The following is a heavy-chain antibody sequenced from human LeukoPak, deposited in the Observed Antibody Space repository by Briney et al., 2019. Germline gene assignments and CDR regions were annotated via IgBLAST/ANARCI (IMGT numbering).Heavy chain of an antibody. Sequence: PGGSLRLSCAASGFTFDDYGMSWVRQAPGKGLEWVSGINWNGGSTGYADSVKGRFTISRDNAKNSLYLQMNSLRAEDTAVYYCARDAREAVKGPYYYYYYMDVWGKGTTVTVSS. V-gene: IGHV3-20*04. J-gene: IGHJ6*03. CDR2: INWNGGST. CDR1: GFTFDDYG. CDR3: ARDAREAVKGPYYYYYYMDV. D-gene: IGHD4-11*01.